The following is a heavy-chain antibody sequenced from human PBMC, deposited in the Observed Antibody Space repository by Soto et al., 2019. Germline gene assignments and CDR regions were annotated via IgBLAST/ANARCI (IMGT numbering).Heavy chain of an antibody. J-gene: IGHJ4*02. CDR2: ISGGGGNS. CDR1: GFNFGAYT. Sequence: QLLESGGGLVPPGGSRSLSCGASGFNFGAYTMTWVRQAPGKALVWISTISGGGGNSYYADVVKGRFTSTRDNSKNTLYLQMNSLKGEDTALYFCAKETFGVGWTLDFWGQGTLVTVSS. CDR3: AKETFGVGWTLDF. V-gene: IGHV3-23*01. D-gene: IGHD6-19*01.